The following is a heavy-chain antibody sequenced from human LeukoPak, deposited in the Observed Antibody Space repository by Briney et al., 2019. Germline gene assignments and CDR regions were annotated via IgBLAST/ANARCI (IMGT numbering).Heavy chain of an antibody. CDR3: AREYRTSGTTYWYFDV. V-gene: IGHV4-39*07. J-gene: IGHJ2*01. Sequence: SETQSLTCTVSGGSISSSSYYWGWIRQPPGKGLEWIGSIYYSGSTYYNPSLKSRVTLSVDTSKNQFSLKLSSVTAADTAVYFCAREYRTSGTTYWYFDVWGRGTLVTVSS. D-gene: IGHD4-17*01. CDR1: GGSISSSSYY. CDR2: IYYSGST.